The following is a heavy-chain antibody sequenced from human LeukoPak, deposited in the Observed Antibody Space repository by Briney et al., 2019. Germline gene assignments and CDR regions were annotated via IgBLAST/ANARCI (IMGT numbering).Heavy chain of an antibody. CDR3: ARRAVAATLDY. V-gene: IGHV4-59*08. Sequence: SETLSLTCTVSGGSINGYYWSWIRQPPGKGLEWIGLIYYTGSTNYNPSLESRVTLSLDTSKNQFSLKLRSLTAADTAVYNCARRAVAATLDYWGQGSLVTVSS. CDR1: GGSINGYY. CDR2: IYYTGST. D-gene: IGHD6-19*01. J-gene: IGHJ4*02.